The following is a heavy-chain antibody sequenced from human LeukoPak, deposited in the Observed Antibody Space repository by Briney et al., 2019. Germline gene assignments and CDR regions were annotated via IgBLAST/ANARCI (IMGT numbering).Heavy chain of an antibody. CDR2: ISGSGGST. CDR1: GFTFSSYA. V-gene: IGHV3-23*01. CDR3: AKLTRPNEPLSTFDY. Sequence: GGSLRLSCAASGFTFSSYAMSWVRQAPGKGREWVSAISGSGGSTYYADSVKGRFTISRDNSKNTLYLQMNSLRAEDTAVYYCAKLTRPNEPLSTFDYWGQGTLVTVSS. J-gene: IGHJ4*02. D-gene: IGHD1-1*01.